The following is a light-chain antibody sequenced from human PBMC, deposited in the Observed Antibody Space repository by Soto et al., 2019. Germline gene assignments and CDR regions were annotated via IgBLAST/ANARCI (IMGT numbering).Light chain of an antibody. CDR2: EVI. Sequence: QSVLTQPASVSGSPGQSITISCAGTSSDVGGYNYVSWYQQHPDKAPKLMIYEVINRPSGVSNRFSGSKSGNTASLTISGLQAEYEADYYCTSYTNSGTWVFGGGTKLTVL. CDR1: SSDVGGYNY. CDR3: TSYTNSGTWV. V-gene: IGLV2-14*01. J-gene: IGLJ3*02.